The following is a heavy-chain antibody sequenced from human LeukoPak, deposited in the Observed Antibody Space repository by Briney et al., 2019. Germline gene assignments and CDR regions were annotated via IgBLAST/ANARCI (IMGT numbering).Heavy chain of an antibody. CDR1: GGSISSGSYY. CDR2: IYYSGST. V-gene: IGHV4-61*01. J-gene: IGHJ5*02. CDR3: ARLGGYYYDSSGP. Sequence: ASETLSLTCTVSGGSISSGSYYWSWIRQPPGKGLEWIGYIYYSGSTNYNPSLKSRVTISVDTSKNQFSLKLSSVTAADTAVYYCARLGGYYYDSSGPWGQGTLVTVSS. D-gene: IGHD3-22*01.